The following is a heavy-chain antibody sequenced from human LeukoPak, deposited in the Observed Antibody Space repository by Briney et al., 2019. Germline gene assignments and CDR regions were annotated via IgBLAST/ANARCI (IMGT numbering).Heavy chain of an antibody. J-gene: IGHJ4*02. CDR2: VDPNGTT. CDR1: GGAFSGYS. CDR3: ARGRSYEYGDYDY. V-gene: IGHV4-34*01. D-gene: IGHD3-16*01. Sequence: PSETLSLTCAVYGGAFSGYSWSWIRQPPGKGLEWIGEVDPNGTTNYNPSLKSRVIVSVDTSKNQFSLNLNSVTAADTALYYCARGRSYEYGDYDYWGQGTQVTVSS.